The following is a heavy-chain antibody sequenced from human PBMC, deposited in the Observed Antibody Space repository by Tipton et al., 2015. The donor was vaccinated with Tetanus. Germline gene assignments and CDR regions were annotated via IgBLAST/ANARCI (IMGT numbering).Heavy chain of an antibody. CDR2: IYTSGST. J-gene: IGHJ3*01. CDR1: GGSISSYY. Sequence: TLSLTCTVSGGSISSYYWSWIRQPAGKGLEWIGRIYTSGSTNYSPSLKSRVTISVDTARNQFSLKLTSVSAADTALYYCARGPAFCGDDCPSRGGVFDVWSPGTLITVSS. CDR3: ARGPAFCGDDCPSRGGVFDV. V-gene: IGHV4-4*07. D-gene: IGHD2-21*02.